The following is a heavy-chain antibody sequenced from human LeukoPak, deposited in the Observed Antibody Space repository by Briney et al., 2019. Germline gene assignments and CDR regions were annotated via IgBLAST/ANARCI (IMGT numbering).Heavy chain of an antibody. CDR3: ARARIVVVPAATDAFDI. Sequence: SKTLSLTCAVYGGSFSGYYWSWIRQPPGKGLEWIGEINHSGSTNYNPSLKSRVTISVDTSKNQFSLKLSSVTAADTAVYYCARARIVVVPAATDAFDIWGQGTMVAVSS. V-gene: IGHV4-34*01. CDR2: INHSGST. CDR1: GGSFSGYY. J-gene: IGHJ3*02. D-gene: IGHD2-2*01.